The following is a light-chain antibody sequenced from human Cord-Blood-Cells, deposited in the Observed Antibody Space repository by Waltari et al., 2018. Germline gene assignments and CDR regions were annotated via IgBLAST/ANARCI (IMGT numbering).Light chain of an antibody. CDR1: SRDVGGYNY. V-gene: IGLV2-14*03. J-gene: IGLJ3*02. Sequence: QSALTQPAAVAGSPGQSITTSCPGTSRDVGGYNYASWYQQHPGKAPKLMIYDVSHRPSGVSNRFSGSKSGNTASLTISGLQAEDEADYYCSSYTSSSALVFGGGTKLTVL. CDR3: SSYTSSSALV. CDR2: DVS.